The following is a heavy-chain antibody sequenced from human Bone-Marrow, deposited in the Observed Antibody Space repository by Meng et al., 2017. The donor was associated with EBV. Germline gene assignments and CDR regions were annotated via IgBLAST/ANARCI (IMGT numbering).Heavy chain of an antibody. V-gene: IGHV4-34*01. D-gene: IGHD3-16*01. CDR3: ARPPTGRGSYLDY. Sequence: QVQLQQGGVGLFKPSEALSFPLADYGGSFSGYHGSWIRQPPGKGLEWIGEINHSGSTNYNPCLKSRVTISVDTSKKQFSLRLRSVTAADTDVYYCARPPTGRGSYLDYWGQRTLVTVSS. CDR1: GGSFSGYH. CDR2: INHSGST. J-gene: IGHJ4*02.